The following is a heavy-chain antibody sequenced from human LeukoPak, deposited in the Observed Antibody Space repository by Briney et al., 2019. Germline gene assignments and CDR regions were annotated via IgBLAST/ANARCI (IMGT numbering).Heavy chain of an antibody. CDR3: ARRRAATTIYHYSMDF. J-gene: IGHJ6*02. D-gene: IGHD5/OR15-5a*01. CDR2: IYPSDSET. CDR1: GYTFSTYW. V-gene: IGHV5-51*01. Sequence: GASLKISCKASGYTFSTYWIAWVRQMPGKRLEWMGIIYPSDSETRYSPSFQGQVTISVDKSITTAYLQWRSLKASDTAMYYCARRRAATTIYHYSMDFWGHGTTVIVSS.